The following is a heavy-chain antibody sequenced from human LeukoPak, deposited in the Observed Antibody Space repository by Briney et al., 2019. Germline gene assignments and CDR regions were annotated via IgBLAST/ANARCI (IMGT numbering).Heavy chain of an antibody. CDR1: GFTFSSYA. J-gene: IGHJ4*02. CDR3: ARDLMGIAYRGAFYY. Sequence: GGSLRLSCAASGFTFSSYAMSWVRQAPGKGLEWVSAISGSGGSTYYADSVKGRFTISRGNSKNTLYLQMNSLRAEDTAVYYCARDLMGIAYRGAFYYWGQGTLVTVSS. CDR2: ISGSGGST. V-gene: IGHV3-23*01. D-gene: IGHD6-13*01.